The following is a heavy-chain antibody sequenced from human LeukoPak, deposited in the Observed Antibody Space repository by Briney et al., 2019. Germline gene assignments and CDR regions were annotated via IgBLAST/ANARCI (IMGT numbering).Heavy chain of an antibody. V-gene: IGHV3-23*01. Sequence: PSGGSLRLSCAASGFTFSTSAMSWVRQAPGKGLEWVSGISANGVNTYYGDSVKGRFTISRDNSKNTLYLQMNTMTAQDTAMYYCAKNGGTAGSVWGQGTLVTVSS. CDR3: AKNGGTAGSV. CDR1: GFTFSTSA. CDR2: ISANGVNT. J-gene: IGHJ4*02. D-gene: IGHD6-13*01.